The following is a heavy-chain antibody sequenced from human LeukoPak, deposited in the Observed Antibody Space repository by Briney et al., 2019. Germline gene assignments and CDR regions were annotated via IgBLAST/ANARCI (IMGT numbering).Heavy chain of an antibody. J-gene: IGHJ4*02. CDR2: INPDGRST. V-gene: IGHV3-74*01. CDR1: GFTFSSYW. D-gene: IGHD5-24*01. Sequence: GGSLRLSCAASGFTFSSYWMHWVRQAPGKGLVWVSRINPDGRSTSYADSVKGRFTISRDNAKNTLYLQMNSLRVEDTAVYYCARDLEIATTRGDYWGQGTLVTVSS. CDR3: ARDLEIATTRGDY.